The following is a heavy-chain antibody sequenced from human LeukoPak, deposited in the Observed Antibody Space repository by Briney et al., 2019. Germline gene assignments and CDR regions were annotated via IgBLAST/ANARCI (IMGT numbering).Heavy chain of an antibody. J-gene: IGHJ4*02. V-gene: IGHV2-5*02. Sequence: SGPTLVNPTQTLTLTCTFSGFSLTTSGVGVGWIRQPPGKALQWLALIYWDDDKRYSPSLKSRLTITKDTSKNQVVLTMTNMDPVNTATYYCAHDSSGLLGFDSWGQGTLVTVSS. CDR3: AHDSSGLLGFDS. CDR2: IYWDDDK. D-gene: IGHD3-22*01. CDR1: GFSLTTSGVG.